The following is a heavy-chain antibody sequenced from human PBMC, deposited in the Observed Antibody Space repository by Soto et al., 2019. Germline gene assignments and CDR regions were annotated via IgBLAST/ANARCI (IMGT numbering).Heavy chain of an antibody. J-gene: IGHJ4*02. CDR3: ARDGDIVVVPAATYYFDY. Sequence: GASVKVSCKASGYTFTGYYMHWVRQAPGQGLEWMGWINPNSGGTNYAQKFQGRVTMTRDTSISTAYMELSRLRSDDTAVYYCARDGDIVVVPAATYYFDYWGQGTLVTVS. CDR2: INPNSGGT. CDR1: GYTFTGYY. D-gene: IGHD2-2*01. V-gene: IGHV1-2*02.